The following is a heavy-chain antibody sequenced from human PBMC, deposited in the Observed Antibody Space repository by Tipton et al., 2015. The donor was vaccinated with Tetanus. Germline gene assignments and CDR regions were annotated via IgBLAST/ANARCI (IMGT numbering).Heavy chain of an antibody. D-gene: IGHD4-23*01. J-gene: IGHJ4*02. CDR2: ISPGDSDA. CDR1: GHNSRSYW. V-gene: IGHV5-51*01. CDR3: ARHPRGNAGNPLYYFDY. Sequence: QLVQSGAEMKKPGESLKISCKASGHNSRSYWVSWVRQMPGKGLEWMGIISPGDSDATYNPSFQGQVTISADRSINVAYLQWGSLKASDSGLYFCARHPRGNAGNPLYYFDYWGQGTLVTVSS.